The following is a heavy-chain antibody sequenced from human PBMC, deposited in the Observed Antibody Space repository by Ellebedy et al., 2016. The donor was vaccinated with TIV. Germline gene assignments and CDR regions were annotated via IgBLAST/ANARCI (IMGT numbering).Heavy chain of an antibody. CDR3: ARRLRYFDWLLDRDYYYYGMDV. D-gene: IGHD3-9*01. V-gene: IGHV4-59*01. CDR2: IYYSGST. Sequence: GSLRLSXAVYGGSFSSYYWSWIRQPPGKGLEWIGYIYYSGSTNYNPSLKSRVTISVDTSKNQFSLKLSSVTAADTAVYYCARRLRYFDWLLDRDYYYYGMDVWGQGTTVTVSS. J-gene: IGHJ6*02. CDR1: GGSFSSYY.